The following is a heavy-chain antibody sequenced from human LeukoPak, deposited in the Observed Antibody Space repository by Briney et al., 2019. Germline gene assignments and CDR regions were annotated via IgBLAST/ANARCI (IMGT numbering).Heavy chain of an antibody. CDR1: GGSISSNNW. D-gene: IGHD5-24*01. CDR2: INHSGST. J-gene: IGHJ4*02. Sequence: SGTLSLTCAVSGGSISSNNWWGWVRQPPGKGLEWIGEINHSGSTNYNPSLKSRVTISVDTSKNQFSLKLSSVTAADTAVYYCAREGRGRRDGYNYLGYFDYWGQGTLVTVSS. CDR3: AREGRGRRDGYNYLGYFDY. V-gene: IGHV4-4*02.